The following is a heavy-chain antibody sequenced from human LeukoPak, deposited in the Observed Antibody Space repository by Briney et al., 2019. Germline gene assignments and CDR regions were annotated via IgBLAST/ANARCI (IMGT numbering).Heavy chain of an antibody. Sequence: GGSLRLPCAASGFTFSSYEMNWVRQAPGKGLEWVSYISSSGSTIYYADSVKGRFTISRDNAKNSLYLQVNSLRAEDTAVYYCAREVRGYSYGPNWFDPWGQGTLVTVSS. CDR3: AREVRGYSYGPNWFDP. J-gene: IGHJ5*02. D-gene: IGHD5-18*01. CDR2: ISSSGSTI. CDR1: GFTFSSYE. V-gene: IGHV3-48*03.